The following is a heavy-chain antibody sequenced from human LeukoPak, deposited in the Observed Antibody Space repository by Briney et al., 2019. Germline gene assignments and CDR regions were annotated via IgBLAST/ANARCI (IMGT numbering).Heavy chain of an antibody. CDR3: ARHAGGYYDSRGYDF. Sequence: GGSPRLSCPASGFTFSDNYMSWVRQAPGKGLEWVSCISSSGSTTYYADSVKGRFTISRDNAKNSLYLQMNSLRADDTAVYYCARHAGGYYDSRGYDFWGQGTLVAVSS. CDR2: ISSSGSTT. V-gene: IGHV3-11*04. D-gene: IGHD3-22*01. J-gene: IGHJ4*02. CDR1: GFTFSDNY.